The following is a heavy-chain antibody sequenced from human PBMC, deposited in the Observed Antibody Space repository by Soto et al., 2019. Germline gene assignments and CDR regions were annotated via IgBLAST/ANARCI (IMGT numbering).Heavy chain of an antibody. J-gene: IGHJ4*02. CDR1: SGSISRSLYY. CDR3: ARGVSVYDILPGLFVY. Sequence: SETLSLTCTVSSGSISRSLYYWTWIRQRPGKGLEWIGYIYSRGNTYYTPSLKSRVTMAVDTSKNQFSLRLSSMTAADTAIYYCARGVSVYDILPGLFVYWGPGTLVTVFS. CDR2: IYSRGNT. D-gene: IGHD3-9*01. V-gene: IGHV4-31*02.